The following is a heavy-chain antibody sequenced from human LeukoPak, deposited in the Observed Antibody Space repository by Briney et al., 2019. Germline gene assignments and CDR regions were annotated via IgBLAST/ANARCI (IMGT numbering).Heavy chain of an antibody. V-gene: IGHV1-2*02. CDR3: ARDGGGSSVDY. Sequence: ASVKVSCKASGYTFTGYYMHWVRQAPGQGLEWMGWINPNSGGTNYAQKFQGRVTVTRDTSITTAYMELSSLISDDTAVYYCARDGGGSSVDYWGQGTLVTVSS. CDR1: GYTFTGYY. J-gene: IGHJ4*02. D-gene: IGHD4-23*01. CDR2: INPNSGGT.